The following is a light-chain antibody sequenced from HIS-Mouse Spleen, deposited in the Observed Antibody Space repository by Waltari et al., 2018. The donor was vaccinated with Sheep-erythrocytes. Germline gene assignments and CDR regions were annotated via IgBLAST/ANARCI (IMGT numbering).Light chain of an antibody. V-gene: IGLV2-11*01. CDR3: CSYAGSYNHV. CDR2: DVR. CDR1: RRDVGGYHY. Sequence: QSALTPPRSVSGSPGQSVTISCTRTRRDVGGYHYVSRYQQHPGKAPNLMIYDVRQRPSGVPDRFSGSKSGNTASLTISGLQAEDEADYYCCSYAGSYNHVFATGTKVTVL. J-gene: IGLJ1*01.